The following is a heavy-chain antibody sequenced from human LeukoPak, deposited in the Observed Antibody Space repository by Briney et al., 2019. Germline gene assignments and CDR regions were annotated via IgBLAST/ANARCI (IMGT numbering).Heavy chain of an antibody. Sequence: PSETLSLTCTVSGGSISSYYWSWTRQPPGKGLEWIGYIYYSGSTNYNPSLKSRVTISVDTSKNQFSLKLSSVTAADTAVYYCARHKGDTAMVSFDYWGQGTLVTVSS. V-gene: IGHV4-59*08. CDR2: IYYSGST. D-gene: IGHD5-18*01. CDR3: ARHKGDTAMVSFDY. CDR1: GGSISSYY. J-gene: IGHJ4*02.